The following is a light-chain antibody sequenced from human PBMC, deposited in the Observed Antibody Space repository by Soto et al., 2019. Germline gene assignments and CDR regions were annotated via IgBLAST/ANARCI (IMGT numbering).Light chain of an antibody. CDR2: EVN. CDR1: SSDVGGYDY. CDR3: IAYAGSSNFVV. J-gene: IGLJ2*01. Sequence: QSALTQPPSASGSPGQSVTISCSGTSSDVGGYDYVSWYQQHPGKAPKLIIYEVNKRPSGVTDRFFGSKSGNTAYLTVSGLQAEDEADYYCIAYAGSSNFVVFGGGTKLTVL. V-gene: IGLV2-8*01.